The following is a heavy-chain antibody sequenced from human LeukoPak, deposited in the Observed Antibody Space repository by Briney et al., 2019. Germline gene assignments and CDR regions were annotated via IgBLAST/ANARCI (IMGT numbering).Heavy chain of an antibody. V-gene: IGHV4-4*07. CDR3: AGASSKVLITR. J-gene: IGHJ4*02. Sequence: PSETLSLTCTVSGGSITGYYWSWIRQPAGKGLEWIGHIYTSGSTTYNPSLKSRVTMSVDTSQNQVFLSVTSLTAADTAVYYCAGASSKVLITRWGQGTLVTVSS. CDR1: GGSITGYY. D-gene: IGHD3-22*01. CDR2: IYTSGST.